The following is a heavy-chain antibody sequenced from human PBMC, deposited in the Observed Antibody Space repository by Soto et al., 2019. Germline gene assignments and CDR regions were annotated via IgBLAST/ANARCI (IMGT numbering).Heavy chain of an antibody. Sequence: SGPTLVNPTQTPTLTCTFSGFSLSTSGVGVGWIRQPPGKALEWLALIYWDDDKRYSPSLKSRLTITKDTSKNQVVLTMTNMDPVDTATYYCALNPKLELPFAPHSDAFDIWGQGTMVTVSS. CDR1: GFSLSTSGVG. V-gene: IGHV2-5*02. J-gene: IGHJ3*02. D-gene: IGHD1-7*01. CDR3: ALNPKLELPFAPHSDAFDI. CDR2: IYWDDDK.